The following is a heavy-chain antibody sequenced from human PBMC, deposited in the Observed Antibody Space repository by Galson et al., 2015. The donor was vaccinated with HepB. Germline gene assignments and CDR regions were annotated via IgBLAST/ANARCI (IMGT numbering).Heavy chain of an antibody. Sequence: SLRLSCAASGFTFDDYGRSWVRPAPGEGQEWVSGINWNGGSTGYADSVKGRFTISRDNAKNSLYLQMNTLRAEDTALYHCARGSGSYDYWGQGTLVTVSS. J-gene: IGHJ4*02. D-gene: IGHD1-26*01. CDR2: INWNGGST. CDR3: ARGSGSYDY. V-gene: IGHV3-20*01. CDR1: GFTFDDYG.